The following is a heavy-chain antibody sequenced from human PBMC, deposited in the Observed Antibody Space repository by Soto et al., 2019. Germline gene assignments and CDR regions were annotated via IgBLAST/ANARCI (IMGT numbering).Heavy chain of an antibody. CDR1: GGTFSSYT. CDR3: AIAEGYCSGGSCYNY. Sequence: QVQLVQSGAEVKKPGSSVKVSCKASGGTFSSYTISWVRQAPGQGLEWMGRIIPILGIANYAQKFQGRVTITGDKSTSTAYMELSSLRSEDTAVYYCAIAEGYCSGGSCYNYWGQGTLVTVSS. CDR2: IIPILGIA. V-gene: IGHV1-69*02. D-gene: IGHD2-15*01. J-gene: IGHJ4*02.